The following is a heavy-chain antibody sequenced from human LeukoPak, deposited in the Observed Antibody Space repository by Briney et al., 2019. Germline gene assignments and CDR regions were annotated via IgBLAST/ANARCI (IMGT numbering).Heavy chain of an antibody. Sequence: SVKVSCKASGGTFSSYAISWVRQAPGQGLEWMGGIIPIFGTANYAQKFQGRVTITTDESTSTAYMELSSLRSEDTAVYYCARLPRSVVGAFDIWGQGTMVTVSS. J-gene: IGHJ3*02. CDR2: IIPIFGTA. CDR1: GGTFSSYA. V-gene: IGHV1-69*05. CDR3: ARLPRSVVGAFDI. D-gene: IGHD1-26*01.